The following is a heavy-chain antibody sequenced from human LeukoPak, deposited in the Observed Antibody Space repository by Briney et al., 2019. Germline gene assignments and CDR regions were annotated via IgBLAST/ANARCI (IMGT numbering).Heavy chain of an antibody. Sequence: SVKVSCKASGGTFSSYAISWVRQAPGQGLEWMGGIIPIFGTANYAQKFQGRVTITTDESTSAAYMELSSLRSEDTAVYYCATSGSFWDIVVVVAATHTHAFDIWGQGTMVTVSS. V-gene: IGHV1-69*05. D-gene: IGHD2-15*01. CDR3: ATSGSFWDIVVVVAATHTHAFDI. CDR1: GGTFSSYA. CDR2: IIPIFGTA. J-gene: IGHJ3*02.